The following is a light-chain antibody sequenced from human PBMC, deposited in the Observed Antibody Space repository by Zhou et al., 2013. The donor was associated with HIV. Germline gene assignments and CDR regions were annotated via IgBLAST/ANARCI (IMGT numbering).Light chain of an antibody. CDR3: LQGNRLPLT. CDR2: SAS. Sequence: DIQMIQFPSSMSASVGDRVIIVCRASEDITSSLGWYQQRPGRAPKLLIYSASRLQDGVPSRFIGSGSGTDFTLTINSLQPEDVATYFCLQGNRLPLTFGGGTKVEI. CDR1: EDITSS. V-gene: IGKV1-12*01. J-gene: IGKJ4*01.